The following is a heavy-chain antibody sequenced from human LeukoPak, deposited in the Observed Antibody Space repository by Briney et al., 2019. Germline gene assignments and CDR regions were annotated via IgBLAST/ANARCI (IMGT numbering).Heavy chain of an antibody. J-gene: IGHJ4*02. V-gene: IGHV3-74*01. CDR2: INSDGSST. D-gene: IGHD4-17*01. Sequence: GGSLRLSCAASGFTFSSYWMHWVRQAPGKGLVWVSRINSDGSSTSYADSVKGRLTISRDNAKNTLYLQMNSLRAEDTAVYYCAREVPDGPHFDYWGQGTLVTVSS. CDR3: AREVPDGPHFDY. CDR1: GFTFSSYW.